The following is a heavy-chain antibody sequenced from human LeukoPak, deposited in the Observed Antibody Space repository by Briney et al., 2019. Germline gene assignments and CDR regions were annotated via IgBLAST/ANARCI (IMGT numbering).Heavy chain of an antibody. J-gene: IGHJ4*02. CDR1: GFTFSNAW. D-gene: IGHD2/OR15-2a*01. CDR2: IKSKADGGTT. CDR3: TTDDPVNRS. V-gene: IGHV3-15*01. Sequence: GGSLRLSCAASGFTFSNAWMSWVRQAPGKGLEWVGRIKSKADGGTTDYAAPVKGRFTISRDDSKSTLFLQMNSLKTEDTAMYYCTTDDPVNRSWGQGTLVTVSS.